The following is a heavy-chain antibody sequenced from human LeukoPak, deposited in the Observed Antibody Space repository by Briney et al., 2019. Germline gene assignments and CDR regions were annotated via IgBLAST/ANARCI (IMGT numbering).Heavy chain of an antibody. D-gene: IGHD2-15*01. CDR1: GGSISSYY. V-gene: IGHV4-59*08. J-gene: IGHJ5*02. CDR3: ARQKLLWIWFEP. Sequence: SETLSLTCTVSGGSISSYYWSWIRQPPGKGLEWIGYIYYSGSTNYNPSLKSRVTISVDTSKNQFSLKLSSVTAADTAVYYCARQKLLWIWFEPWGQGTLVTVSS. CDR2: IYYSGST.